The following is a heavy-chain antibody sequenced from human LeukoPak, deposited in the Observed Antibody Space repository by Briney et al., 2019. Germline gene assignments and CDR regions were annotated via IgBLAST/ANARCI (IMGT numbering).Heavy chain of an antibody. CDR1: GFTFTTYA. J-gene: IGHJ4*02. CDR3: ARDGGSYLQPTDY. CDR2: ITGTGDST. Sequence: GGSLRLSCAASGFTFTTYAMTWVRQPPGKGLEWVSSITGTGDSTYYADSVKGRFTISRDDSKNTLYLQMNSLRAEDTAVYHCARDGGSYLQPTDYWGQGTLVTVSS. D-gene: IGHD1-26*01. V-gene: IGHV3-23*01.